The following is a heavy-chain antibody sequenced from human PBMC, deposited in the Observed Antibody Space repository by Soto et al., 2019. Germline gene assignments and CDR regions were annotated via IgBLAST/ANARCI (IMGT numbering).Heavy chain of an antibody. J-gene: IGHJ6*02. Sequence: SETLSLTCAVSGGSISSSNWWSWVRQPPGKGLEWIGEIYHSGSTNYNPSLKSRVTISVDKSKNQFSLKLSSVTAADTAVYYCARDPGYSSGWYGMDVWGQGTTITVSS. D-gene: IGHD6-19*01. V-gene: IGHV4-4*02. CDR3: ARDPGYSSGWYGMDV. CDR2: IYHSGST. CDR1: GGSISSSNW.